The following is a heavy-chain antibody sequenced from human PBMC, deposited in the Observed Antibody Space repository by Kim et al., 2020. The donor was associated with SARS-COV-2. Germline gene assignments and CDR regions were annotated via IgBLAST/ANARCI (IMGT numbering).Heavy chain of an antibody. J-gene: IGHJ1*01. CDR2: ISYDGSNK. V-gene: IGHV3-30*04. CDR1: GFTFSSYA. CDR3: ARDREYDFWSGYPGGYFQH. Sequence: GGSLRLSCAASGFTFSSYAMHWVRQAPGKGLEWVAVISYDGSNKYYADSVKGRFTISRDNSKNTLYLQMNSLRAEDTAVYYCARDREYDFWSGYPGGYFQHWGQGTLVTVSS. D-gene: IGHD3-3*01.